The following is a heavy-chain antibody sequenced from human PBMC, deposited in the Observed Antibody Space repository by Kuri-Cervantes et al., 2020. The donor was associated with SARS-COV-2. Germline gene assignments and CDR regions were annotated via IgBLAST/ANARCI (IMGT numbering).Heavy chain of an antibody. J-gene: IGHJ4*02. D-gene: IGHD3-22*01. V-gene: IGHV4-31*02. CDR3: ARYYYDSRGYVFFDY. Sequence: PCTVSGGSIRSDGYYWSWIRQRPGKGLEWIGYIYSGGTTYYSPSLKSRLTVSMDTSKNHFSLKLGAVTAADTAMYYCARYYYDSRGYVFFDYWGRGNPVTVSS. CDR1: GGSIRSDGYY. CDR2: IYSGGTT.